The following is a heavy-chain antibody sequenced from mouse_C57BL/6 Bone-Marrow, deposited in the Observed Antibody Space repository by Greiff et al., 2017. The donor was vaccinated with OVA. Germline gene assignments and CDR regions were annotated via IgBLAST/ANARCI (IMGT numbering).Heavy chain of an antibody. CDR2: INPSTGGT. D-gene: IGHD2-5*01. CDR3: ARGDYSNYIFYVMDY. J-gene: IGHJ4*01. Sequence: EVQLVESGPELVKPGASVKISCKAYGYSFTGYYMNWVKQSPEKSLEWIGEINPSTGGTTYNQKFKAKATLTVDKSSSTAYMQLKSLTSEDSAVYYCARGDYSNYIFYVMDYWGQGTSATVSS. V-gene: IGHV1-42*01. CDR1: GYSFTGYY.